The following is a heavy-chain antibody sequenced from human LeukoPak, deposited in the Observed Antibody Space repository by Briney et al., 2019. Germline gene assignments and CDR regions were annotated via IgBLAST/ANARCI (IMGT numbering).Heavy chain of an antibody. CDR2: ISGSGGST. V-gene: IGHV3-23*01. J-gene: IGHJ4*02. CDR3: AKWVDSGYDWTGNY. CDR1: GFTFSSYA. Sequence: GGSLRLSCAASGFTFSSYAMSWVRQAPGKGLEWVSAISGSGGSTCYADSVKGRFTISRDNSKNTLYLQMNSLRAEDTAVYYCAKWVDSGYDWTGNYWGQGTLVTVSS. D-gene: IGHD5-12*01.